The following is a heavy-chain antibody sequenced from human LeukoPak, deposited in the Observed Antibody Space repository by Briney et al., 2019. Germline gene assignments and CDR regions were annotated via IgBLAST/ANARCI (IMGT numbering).Heavy chain of an antibody. V-gene: IGHV3-30*03. CDR3: AREALWAFDI. CDR1: RFTFSTYS. Sequence: GGSLRLSCAASRFTFSTYSMNWVRQAPGKGLEWVAVISYDGSNKYYADSVKGRFTISRDNSKNTLYLQMNSLRAEDTAVYYCAREALWAFDIWGQGTMVTVSS. CDR2: ISYDGSNK. D-gene: IGHD2-21*01. J-gene: IGHJ3*02.